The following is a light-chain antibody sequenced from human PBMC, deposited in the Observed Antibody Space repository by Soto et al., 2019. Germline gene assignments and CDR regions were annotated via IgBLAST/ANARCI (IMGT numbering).Light chain of an antibody. CDR3: QQSYSNLWT. V-gene: IGKV1-39*01. Sequence: DIQMTQSPSSLSASVGDRVTITCRASQTISNYLNWYQQKPGKAPKLLIYAASSLQGGVPSRFSGSGSGTEFTLTISSLQPEDFAIYYCQQSYSNLWTFGQGTKVDI. CDR1: QTISNY. CDR2: AAS. J-gene: IGKJ1*01.